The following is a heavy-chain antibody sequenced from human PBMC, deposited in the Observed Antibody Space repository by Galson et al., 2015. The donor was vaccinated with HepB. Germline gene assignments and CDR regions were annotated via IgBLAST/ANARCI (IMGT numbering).Heavy chain of an antibody. V-gene: IGHV1-69*04. J-gene: IGHJ6*02. Sequence: SVKVSCKASGGTFSSYTISWVRQAPGQGLEWMGRIIPILGIANYAQKFQGRVTITADKSTSTAYMELSSLRSEDTAVYYCAREGRRGYDILTGKALYGMDVWGQGTTVTVSS. D-gene: IGHD3-9*01. CDR3: AREGRRGYDILTGKALYGMDV. CDR1: GGTFSSYT. CDR2: IIPILGIA.